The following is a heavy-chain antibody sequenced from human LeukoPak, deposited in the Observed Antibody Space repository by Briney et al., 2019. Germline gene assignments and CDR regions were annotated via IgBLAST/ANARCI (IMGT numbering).Heavy chain of an antibody. Sequence: PSETLSLTCTVSGGSISSYYWSWIRQPAGKGLEWIGRIYTSGSTNYNPSLKSRVTMSVDTSKNQFSLKLSSVTAADTAVYYCASRQELRPLPGVFVHGETVPFNYWGQGTLVTVSS. D-gene: IGHD4-17*01. V-gene: IGHV4-4*07. J-gene: IGHJ4*02. CDR2: IYTSGST. CDR1: GGSISSYY. CDR3: ASRQELRPLPGVFVHGETVPFNY.